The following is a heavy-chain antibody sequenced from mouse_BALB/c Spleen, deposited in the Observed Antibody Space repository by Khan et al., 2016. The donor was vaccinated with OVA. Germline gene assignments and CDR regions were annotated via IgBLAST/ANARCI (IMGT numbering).Heavy chain of an antibody. J-gene: IGHJ3*01. CDR2: IDPANGNT. D-gene: IGHD4-1*01. V-gene: IGHV14-3*02. CDR3: ARGGNLNWDSFAY. CDR1: GFNIKDTY. Sequence: EVQLQQSGAELVKPGASVKLSCTASGFNIKDTYMHWVKQRPEQGLEWIGRIDPANGNTKYDPKFQGKATITADTSSNTAYLQLSSLTSEDTSVYYCARGGNLNWDSFAYWGQGTLVTVSA.